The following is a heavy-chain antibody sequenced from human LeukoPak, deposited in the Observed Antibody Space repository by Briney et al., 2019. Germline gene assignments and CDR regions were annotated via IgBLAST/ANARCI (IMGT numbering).Heavy chain of an antibody. Sequence: GGSLRLSCAASGSTFTTYWMSWVRQAPGKGLEWVANMKPDGSEIFYVDSVKGRFTISRDNAMNTLYLQMNSLRAEDSAVYYCWRLAAASDYWGQGTLVTVSS. D-gene: IGHD2-21*02. CDR1: GSTFTTYW. V-gene: IGHV3-7*01. CDR3: WRLAAASDY. J-gene: IGHJ4*02. CDR2: MKPDGSEI.